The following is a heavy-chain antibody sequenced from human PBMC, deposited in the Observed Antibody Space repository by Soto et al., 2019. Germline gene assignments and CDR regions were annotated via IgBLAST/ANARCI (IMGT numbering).Heavy chain of an antibody. Sequence: QVQLVQSGAEVKKPGSSVKVSCKASGGTFSTNAISWVRQAPGQGLEWMGGIIPIFSSADYAQKFQGRVTITADESMSTAYMELSRLRSEDTAVYYCTRDQSTYSGSFPVVFDDWGQGTMVTVSS. CDR1: GGTFSTNA. J-gene: IGHJ3*01. CDR2: IIPIFSSA. D-gene: IGHD1-26*01. CDR3: TRDQSTYSGSFPVVFDD. V-gene: IGHV1-69*01.